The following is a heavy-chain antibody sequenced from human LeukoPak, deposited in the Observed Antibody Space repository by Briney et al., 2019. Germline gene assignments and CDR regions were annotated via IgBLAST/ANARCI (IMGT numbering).Heavy chain of an antibody. J-gene: IGHJ1*01. D-gene: IGHD3-22*01. V-gene: IGHV3-30*18. CDR2: ISYDGSNK. Sequence: GGSLRLSCAASGFTFSSYGMHWVRQAPGKGLEWVAVISYDGSNKYYADSVKGRFTISRDNSKNTLYLQMNSLRAEDTAVYYCAKDDSSGYYHAAYFQHWGQGTLVTVSS. CDR3: AKDDSSGYYHAAYFQH. CDR1: GFTFSSYG.